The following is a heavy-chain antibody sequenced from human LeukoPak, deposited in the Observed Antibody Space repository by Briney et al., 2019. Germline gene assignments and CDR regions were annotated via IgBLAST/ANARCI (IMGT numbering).Heavy chain of an antibody. D-gene: IGHD6-13*01. CDR1: GFTFSDYY. V-gene: IGHV3-11*06. CDR3: ARDGNGQQLVDAFDI. Sequence: GGSLRLSCAASGFTFSDYYMSWIRQTPGKGLEWVSYISSSSSYKNYADSVKGRFTISRDNAKNSLYLQMNSLRAEDTAVYYCARDGNGQQLVDAFDIWGQGTMVTVSS. J-gene: IGHJ3*02. CDR2: ISSSSSYK.